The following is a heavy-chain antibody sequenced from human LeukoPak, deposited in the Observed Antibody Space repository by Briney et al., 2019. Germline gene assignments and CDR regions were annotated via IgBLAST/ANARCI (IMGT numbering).Heavy chain of an antibody. J-gene: IGHJ6*03. CDR3: ATATTEIVGVPAATYYYYMDV. CDR2: FDPEDGET. Sequence: GASVKVSCKVSGYTLTELSMHWVRQAPAKGLEWMGGFDPEDGETIYAQKFQGRVTMTEETSTDTAYMELSSLRSEDTAVYYCATATTEIVGVPAATYYYYMDVWGKGTTVTVSS. D-gene: IGHD2-2*01. V-gene: IGHV1-24*01. CDR1: GYTLTELS.